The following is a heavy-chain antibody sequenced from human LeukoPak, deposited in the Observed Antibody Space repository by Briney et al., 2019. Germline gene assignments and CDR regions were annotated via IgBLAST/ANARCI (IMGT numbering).Heavy chain of an antibody. CDR1: GYTFTSYD. V-gene: IGHV1-8*03. CDR3: ARGQRFRRNWFDP. CDR2: MNPNSGNT. J-gene: IGHJ5*02. Sequence: GASVKVSCKASGYTFTSYDINWVRQATGQGLEWMGWMNPNSGNTGYARKFQGRVTITRNTSISTAYMELSSLRSEDTAVYYCARGQRFRRNWFDPWGQGTLVTVSS. D-gene: IGHD3-3*01.